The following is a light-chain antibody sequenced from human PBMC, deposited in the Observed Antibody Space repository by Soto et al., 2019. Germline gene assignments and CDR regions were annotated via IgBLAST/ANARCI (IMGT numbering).Light chain of an antibody. CDR2: DVS. J-gene: IGLJ1*01. CDR3: CSYAGSYTYV. Sequence: QSALTQPRSVSGSPGQSVTISCTGTSSDVGGYNYVSWYHQHPGKDPKLMIYDVSKRPSVVPDRFSGAKSGNTASRTISGLQAEDEADYYCCSYAGSYTYVFGTGTKLTVL. V-gene: IGLV2-11*01. CDR1: SSDVGGYNY.